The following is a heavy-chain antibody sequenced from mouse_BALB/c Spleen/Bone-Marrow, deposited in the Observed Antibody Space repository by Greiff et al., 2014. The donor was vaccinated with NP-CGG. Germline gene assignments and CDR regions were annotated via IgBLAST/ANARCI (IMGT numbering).Heavy chain of an antibody. CDR1: GYAFTNYL. Sequence: VQRVESGAELARPGTSVKVSCKASGYAFTNYLIEWVKQRPGQGLEWIGVINPGSGGTNYNEKFKGKATLTADKSSSTAYMQLSSLTSDDSAVYFCARELGVFAYWGQGTLVTVSA. V-gene: IGHV1-54*01. CDR3: ARELGVFAY. D-gene: IGHD4-1*01. CDR2: INPGSGGT. J-gene: IGHJ3*01.